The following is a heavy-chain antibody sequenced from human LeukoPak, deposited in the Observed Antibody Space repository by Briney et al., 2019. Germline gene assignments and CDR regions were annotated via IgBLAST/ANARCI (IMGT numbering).Heavy chain of an antibody. CDR3: ARDETGYSSAFDY. V-gene: IGHV3-30*04. CDR1: GFTFSSYT. CDR2: ISYDGSNK. D-gene: IGHD6-19*01. J-gene: IGHJ4*02. Sequence: GGSLRLSCAASGFTFSSYTMHWVRQAPGKGLEWVAVISYDGSNKYYADSVKGRFTISRDNSKNTLYLQMNSLRAEDTAVYYCARDETGYSSAFDYWGQGTLVTVSS.